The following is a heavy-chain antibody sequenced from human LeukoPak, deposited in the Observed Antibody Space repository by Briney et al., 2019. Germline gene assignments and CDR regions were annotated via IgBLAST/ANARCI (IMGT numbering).Heavy chain of an antibody. V-gene: IGHV1-58*02. CDR1: GFTFTSSA. Sequence: ASVKVSCKASGFTFTSSAMQWVRQARGQRLEWIGWIVVGSGNTNYAQKFQERVTITRDMSTSTAYMELSSLRSEDTAVYYCAADRRRTQPRIAAAGNAKELYYYYMDVWGKGTTVTVSS. CDR2: IVVGSGNT. CDR3: AADRRRTQPRIAAAGNAKELYYYYMDV. D-gene: IGHD6-13*01. J-gene: IGHJ6*03.